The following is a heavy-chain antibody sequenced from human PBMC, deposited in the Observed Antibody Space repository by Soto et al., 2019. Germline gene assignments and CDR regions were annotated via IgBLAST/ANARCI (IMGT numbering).Heavy chain of an antibody. V-gene: IGHV1-18*01. CDR1: GYTFTRSG. Sequence: ASVKVSCKASGYTFTRSGISWVRQAPGQGLEWMGWISTYNGDTNYAQTFQGRVTMTTNTSTSTVHMEVRSLKSDDTAVYYCAREGVAPYYYYGMDVWGQGTPVTVSS. CDR2: ISTYNGDT. CDR3: AREGVAPYYYYGMDV. J-gene: IGHJ6*02. D-gene: IGHD5-12*01.